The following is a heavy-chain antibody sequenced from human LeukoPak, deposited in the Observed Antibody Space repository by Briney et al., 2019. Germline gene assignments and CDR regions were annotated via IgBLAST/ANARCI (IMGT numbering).Heavy chain of an antibody. CDR2: IIPILGIA. V-gene: IGHV1-69*04. CDR1: GGTFSSYA. D-gene: IGHD3-10*01. J-gene: IGHJ4*02. Sequence: ETSVKVSCKASGGTFSSYAISWVRQAPGQGLEWMGRIIPILGIANYAQKFQGRVTITADKPTSTAYMELSSLRSEDTAVYYCARDYYGSGSYYRAIDYWGQGTLVTVSS. CDR3: ARDYYGSGSYYRAIDY.